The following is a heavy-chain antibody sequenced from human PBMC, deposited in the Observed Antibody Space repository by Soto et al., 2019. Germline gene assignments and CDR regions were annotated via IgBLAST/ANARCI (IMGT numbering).Heavy chain of an antibody. J-gene: IGHJ4*01. V-gene: IGHV5-51*01. CDR3: ASYCSGSYGPADY. CDR1: GYSFTSYW. D-gene: IGHD3-10*01. CDR2: IYPGDSDT. Sequence: GESLKISCKGSGYSFTSYWIGWVRQMPGKGLEWMGIIYPGDSDTRYSPSFQGQGTISADKSISTAYLQWSSLKASDTAMYYCASYCSGSYGPADYWGQGALVTVSA.